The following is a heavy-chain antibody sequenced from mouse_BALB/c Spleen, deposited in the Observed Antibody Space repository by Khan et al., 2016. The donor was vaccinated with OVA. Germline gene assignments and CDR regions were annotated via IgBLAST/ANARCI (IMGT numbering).Heavy chain of an antibody. J-gene: IGHJ4*01. CDR2: IWGGGST. D-gene: IGHD1-1*02. CDR1: GFSLTDYG. V-gene: IGHV2-6-5*01. Sequence: QVQLQQSGPGLVAPSQSLSITCTVSGFSLTDYGVSWIRQPPGKGLEWLGVIWGGGSTYYNSDLKSRLSISKDNSKSQVFLKMNSLQTDDTSMYYCAKGIWSYYVALDYWGQGTSVTVSS. CDR3: AKGIWSYYVALDY.